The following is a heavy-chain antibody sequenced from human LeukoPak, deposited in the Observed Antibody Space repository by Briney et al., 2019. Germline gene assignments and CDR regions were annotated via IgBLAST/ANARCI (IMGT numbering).Heavy chain of an antibody. CDR1: GGSVGSASYY. CDR2: VYYSGTT. J-gene: IGHJ4*02. Sequence: SETLSLTCTVSGGSVGSASYYWSWIRQPPGKGLEWIGYVYYSGTTNYNPSLKSRVTISVDTSKNQFSLKLSSVTAADSAVYYCARNYDSSGYYYVGYWGQGTLVTVSS. V-gene: IGHV4-61*01. D-gene: IGHD3-22*01. CDR3: ARNYDSSGYYYVGY.